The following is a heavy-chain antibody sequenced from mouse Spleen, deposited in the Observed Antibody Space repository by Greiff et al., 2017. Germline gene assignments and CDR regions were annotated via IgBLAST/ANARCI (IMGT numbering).Heavy chain of an antibody. J-gene: IGHJ4*01. Sequence: VQLVESGAELVKPGASVKISCKASGYAFSSYWMNWVKQRPGKGLEWIGQIYPGDGDTNYNGKFKGKATLTADTSSSTAYMQLSSLTSEDSAVYYCGRDYAMDYWGQGTSVTVSS. V-gene: IGHV1-80*01. CDR3: GRDYAMDY. CDR1: GYAFSSYW. CDR2: IYPGDGDT.